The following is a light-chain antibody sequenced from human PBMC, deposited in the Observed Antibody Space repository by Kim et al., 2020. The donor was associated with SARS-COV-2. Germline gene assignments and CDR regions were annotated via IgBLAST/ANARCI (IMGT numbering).Light chain of an antibody. J-gene: IGKJ1*01. CDR1: QSISSW. V-gene: IGKV1-5*03. CDR2: KAS. Sequence: DIQMTQSPSTLSASVGDRVTITCRASQSISSWLAWYQQKPGKAPKLLIYKASSLESGVPSRFSGSGSGTEFTLTISSLQPDDFATFYYQQYSSYSWTFGQGTKVDIK. CDR3: QQYSSYSWT.